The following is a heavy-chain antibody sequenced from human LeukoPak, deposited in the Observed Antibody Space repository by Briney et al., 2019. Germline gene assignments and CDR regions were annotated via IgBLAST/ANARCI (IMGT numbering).Heavy chain of an antibody. D-gene: IGHD3-22*01. CDR3: ARSMGSGHYYVADY. CDR1: GFTFSRFA. CDR2: ISYDGSNK. J-gene: IGHJ4*02. Sequence: GGSLRLSCAASGFTFSRFAMHWVRQAPGKGLEWVAVISYDGSNKDYADSVKGRFTISRDNSRNTLYLQMNSLRAEDTAVYYCARSMGSGHYYVADYWGQGTLVTVSS. V-gene: IGHV3-30-3*01.